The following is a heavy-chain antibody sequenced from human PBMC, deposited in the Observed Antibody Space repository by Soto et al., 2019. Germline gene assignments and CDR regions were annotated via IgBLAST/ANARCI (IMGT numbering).Heavy chain of an antibody. J-gene: IGHJ4*02. CDR3: AKDSSGWQRK. CDR1: GFTFSSYG. V-gene: IGHV3-30*18. Sequence: QVQLVESGGGVVQPGRSLRLSCAASGFTFSSYGMHWVRQAPGKGLEWVAVISYDGSNKYYADSVKGRFTISRDNSKNTLYLQMNSLRAEDTAVYYCAKDSSGWQRKWSQGTLVTVSS. D-gene: IGHD6-19*01. CDR2: ISYDGSNK.